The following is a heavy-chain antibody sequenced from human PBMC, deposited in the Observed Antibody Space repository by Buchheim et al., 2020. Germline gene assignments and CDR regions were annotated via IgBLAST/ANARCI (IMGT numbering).Heavy chain of an antibody. CDR2: INHSGST. V-gene: IGHV4-34*01. D-gene: IGHD2-21*02. Sequence: QVQLQQWGAGLLKPSETLSLTCAVYGGSFSGYYWSWIRQPPGKGLEWIGEINHSGSTNYNPSLKSRVTISVDTSKNQFSLKLSSVTAADTAVYYCARELIPRWYCGGDCYFDYWGQRTL. CDR1: GGSFSGYY. CDR3: ARELIPRWYCGGDCYFDY. J-gene: IGHJ4*02.